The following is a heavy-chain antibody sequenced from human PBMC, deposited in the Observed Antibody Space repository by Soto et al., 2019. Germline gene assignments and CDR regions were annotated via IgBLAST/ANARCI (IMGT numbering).Heavy chain of an antibody. D-gene: IGHD3-10*01. J-gene: IGHJ5*02. CDR3: ARGLVRAHNWFDP. V-gene: IGHV1-2*04. CDR2: INPNSGGT. Sequence: GASVQVSCKASGYTFTGYYMHWVRQAPGQGLEWMGWINPNSGGTNYAQKFQGWVTMTRDTSISTAYMELSRLRSDDTAVYYCARGLVRAHNWFDPWGQGTLVTVSS. CDR1: GYTFTGYY.